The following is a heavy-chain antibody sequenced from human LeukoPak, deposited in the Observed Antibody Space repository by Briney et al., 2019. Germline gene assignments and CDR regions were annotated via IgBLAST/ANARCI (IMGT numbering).Heavy chain of an antibody. D-gene: IGHD6-13*01. CDR1: GFTFSSYE. Sequence: GGSLRLSCAASGFTFSSYEMNWVRQAPGKGLEWVSYISSSGSTIYYADSVKGRFTISRDNAKNSLYLQMNSLRAEDTAVYYCARGLGMAAASWFDPWGQGTLVTVSS. J-gene: IGHJ5*02. CDR3: ARGLGMAAASWFDP. CDR2: ISSSGSTI. V-gene: IGHV3-48*03.